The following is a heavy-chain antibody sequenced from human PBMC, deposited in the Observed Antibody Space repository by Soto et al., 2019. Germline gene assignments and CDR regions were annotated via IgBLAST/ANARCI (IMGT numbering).Heavy chain of an antibody. CDR2: ISAYNGNT. D-gene: IGHD2-15*01. Sequence: ASVKVPCKASGYTFTSYGISWVRQAPGQGLEWMGWISAYNGNTNYAQKLQGRVTMTTDTSTSTAYMELRSLRSDDTAVYYCARDLGYCSGGSCYAPRWGQGTLVTVSS. CDR1: GYTFTSYG. J-gene: IGHJ4*02. CDR3: ARDLGYCSGGSCYAPR. V-gene: IGHV1-18*01.